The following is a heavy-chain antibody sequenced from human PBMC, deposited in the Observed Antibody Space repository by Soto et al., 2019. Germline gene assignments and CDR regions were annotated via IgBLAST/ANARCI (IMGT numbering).Heavy chain of an antibody. J-gene: IGHJ4*02. CDR3: AKNGPEFSGYDPYYFDY. CDR1: GFTFSNYA. V-gene: IGHV3-23*01. D-gene: IGHD5-12*01. CDR2: ISGRGSST. Sequence: EVPLLESGGGLVQPGGSLRLSCAASGFTFSNYAMSRVRQVPGKGLEWVSAISGRGSSTYYADSVKGRFTISRDNSKNTLYLQMNRLRAEDTAVYYCAKNGPEFSGYDPYYFDYWGQGTLVTVSS.